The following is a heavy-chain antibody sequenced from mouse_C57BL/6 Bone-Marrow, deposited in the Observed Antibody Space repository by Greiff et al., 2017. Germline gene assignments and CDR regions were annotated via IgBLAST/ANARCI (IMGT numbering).Heavy chain of an antibody. J-gene: IGHJ4*01. CDR2: ISYDGSN. Sequence: EVQLQQSGPGLVKPSQSLSLTCSVTGYSITSGYYWNWIRRFPGNKLEWMGYISYDGSNNYNPSLKNRISITRDTSKNQFFLKLNSVTTEDTATYYCARGPMDYWGQGTSVTVSS. CDR1: GYSITSGYY. V-gene: IGHV3-6*01. CDR3: ARGPMDY.